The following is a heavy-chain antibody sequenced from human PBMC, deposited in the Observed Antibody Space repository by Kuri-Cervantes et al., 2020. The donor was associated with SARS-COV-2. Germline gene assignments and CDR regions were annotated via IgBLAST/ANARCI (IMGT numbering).Heavy chain of an antibody. CDR2: IYYSGST. V-gene: IGHV4-61*01. CDR1: GGSVSSGSYY. J-gene: IGHJ4*02. Sequence: SETLSLTCTVSGGSVSSGSYYWSWIRQPPGKGLEWIGYIYYSGSTNYNPSLKSRVTISVDTSKNQFSLKLSSVTAADTAVYYCARSTDGIVVAGTVNFVYWGQGTLVTVSS. D-gene: IGHD6-19*01. CDR3: ARSTDGIVVAGTVNFVY.